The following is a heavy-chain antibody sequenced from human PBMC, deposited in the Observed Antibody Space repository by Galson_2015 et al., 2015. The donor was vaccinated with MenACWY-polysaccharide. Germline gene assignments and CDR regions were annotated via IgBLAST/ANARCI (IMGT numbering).Heavy chain of an antibody. CDR1: GFPFRNFG. V-gene: IGHV3-23*01. Sequence: SLRLSCAASGFPFRNFGMSWVRQAPGKGLEWVSDISVSGSDTYYADSVKGRFTISRDNSKNTLYLQMNSLKTEDTAVYYCTLPGVATGANIIDYWGQGTLVTVSS. CDR3: TLPGVATGANIIDY. D-gene: IGHD5-12*01. J-gene: IGHJ4*02. CDR2: ISVSGSDT.